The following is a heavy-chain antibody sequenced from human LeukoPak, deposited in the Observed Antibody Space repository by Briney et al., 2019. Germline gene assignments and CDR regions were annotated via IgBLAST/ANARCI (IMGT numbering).Heavy chain of an antibody. Sequence: PGGSLRLSCAASGFTFSNYSMNWVRQAPGKGLVWVSRINTDGSSTSYADSVKGRFTISRDNAKNTLYLQMNSLRAEDTAVYYCAREDVTDYYFDYWGQGTLVTVSS. CDR1: GFTFSNYS. V-gene: IGHV3-74*01. CDR2: INTDGSST. J-gene: IGHJ4*02. D-gene: IGHD2-21*02. CDR3: AREDVTDYYFDY.